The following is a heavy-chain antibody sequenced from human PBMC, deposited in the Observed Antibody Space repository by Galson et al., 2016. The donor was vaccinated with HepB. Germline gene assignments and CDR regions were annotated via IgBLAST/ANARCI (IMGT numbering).Heavy chain of an antibody. Sequence: SLRLSCAASGFTFINYGLHWVRQAPGKGLEWVALIWYAGTNKYYADSVKGRFTISRDNSKNTVYLQMNSLRAEDTAVYYCAKDGGDGYNFPYYYGMDVWGQGTTVTVSS. CDR1: GFTFINYG. V-gene: IGHV3-33*06. CDR2: IWYAGTNK. CDR3: AKDGGDGYNFPYYYGMDV. J-gene: IGHJ6*02. D-gene: IGHD5-24*01.